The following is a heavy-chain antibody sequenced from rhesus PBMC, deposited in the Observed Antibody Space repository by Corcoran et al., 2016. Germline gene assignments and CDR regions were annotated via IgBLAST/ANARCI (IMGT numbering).Heavy chain of an antibody. CDR1: GSIFDDYA. CDR3: AKDMMIAADTY. V-gene: IGHV3-201*01. J-gene: IGHJ4*01. CDR2: ISGDCRRT. D-gene: IGHD6-19*01. Sequence: EVQLVESGGGAVQPGGSLRLSCAASGSIFDDYAMNWVRQAPGKGLEWVSGISGDCRRTGYADSVKGRFTISRDNAKNSLYLQMDRLRAEDTALYYCAKDMMIAADTYWGQGVLVTVSS.